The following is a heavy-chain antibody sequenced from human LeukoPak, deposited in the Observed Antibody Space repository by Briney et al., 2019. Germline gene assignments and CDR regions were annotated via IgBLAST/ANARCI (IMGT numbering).Heavy chain of an antibody. J-gene: IGHJ4*02. CDR3: ARTRYYYNSRSYGAPYYFDY. CDR2: IYYSGST. D-gene: IGHD3-10*01. Sequence: SETLSLTCTVSDYWSWIRQPPGQGLEWIGYIYYSGSTNYDPSLKSRVTISVDTSKNQFSLKLSSVTAADTAVYYCARTRYYYNSRSYGAPYYFDYWGQGTLVTVSS. CDR1: DY. V-gene: IGHV4-59*01.